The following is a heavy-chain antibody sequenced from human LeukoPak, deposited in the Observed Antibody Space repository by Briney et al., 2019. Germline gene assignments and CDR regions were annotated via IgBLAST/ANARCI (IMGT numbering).Heavy chain of an antibody. D-gene: IGHD3-16*01. CDR1: GFTFSTYA. CDR2: ISYDGSNK. Sequence: GSLRLSCAASGFTFSTYAMNWVRQAPGRGLEWVAVISYDGSNKYYADSVKGRFTISRDNSKNTLYLQMNSLRAEDTAVYYCAKLLSDLGYWGQGTLVTVSS. V-gene: IGHV3-30*18. J-gene: IGHJ4*02. CDR3: AKLLSDLGY.